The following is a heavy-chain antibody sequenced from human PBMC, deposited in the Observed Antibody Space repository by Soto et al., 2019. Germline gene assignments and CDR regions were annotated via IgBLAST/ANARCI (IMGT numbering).Heavy chain of an antibody. V-gene: IGHV3-23*01. D-gene: IGHD6-13*01. CDR1: GFTFSRHG. J-gene: IGHJ4*02. Sequence: GETLKISCVASGFTFSRHGLSWVRQAPGKGLEWVSTINPSGDSTFYADSVKGRFTISRDNSKNTVYLQMNSLSVGDTAVYLCAKVDVSTAGSFDYWGQGVLVTVSS. CDR3: AKVDVSTAGSFDY. CDR2: INPSGDST.